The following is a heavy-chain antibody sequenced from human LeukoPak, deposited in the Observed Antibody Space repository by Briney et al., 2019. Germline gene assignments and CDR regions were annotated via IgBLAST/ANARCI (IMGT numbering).Heavy chain of an antibody. V-gene: IGHV4-39*01. CDR1: GGSISSSSYY. Sequence: SETLSLTCTVSGGSISSSSYYWGWIRQPPGKGLEWIGSIYYSGSTYYNPSLKSRVTISVDTSKNQFSLKLSSVTAADTAVYYCARIPGEWELLKEFDYWGQGTLVTVSS. D-gene: IGHD1-26*01. J-gene: IGHJ4*02. CDR2: IYYSGST. CDR3: ARIPGEWELLKEFDY.